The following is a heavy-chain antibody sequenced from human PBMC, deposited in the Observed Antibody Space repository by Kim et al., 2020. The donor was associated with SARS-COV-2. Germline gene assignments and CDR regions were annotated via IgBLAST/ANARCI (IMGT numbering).Heavy chain of an antibody. CDR1: GFTFGDYA. J-gene: IGHJ4*02. CDR2: ISWNSGSI. CDR3: AKAYCSSTSCYFGWYYFDY. V-gene: IGHV3-9*01. Sequence: GGSLRLSCAASGFTFGDYAMHWVRQAPGKGLEWVSGISWNSGSIGYADSVKGRFTISRDNAKNSLYLQMNSLRAEDTALYYCAKAYCSSTSCYFGWYYFDYWGQGTLVTVSS. D-gene: IGHD2-2*01.